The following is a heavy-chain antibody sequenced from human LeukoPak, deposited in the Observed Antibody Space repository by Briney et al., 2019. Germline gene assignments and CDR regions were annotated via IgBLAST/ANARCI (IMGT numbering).Heavy chain of an antibody. Sequence: ASVKVSCKASGYTFTSYGISWVRQAPGQGLEWMGWISAYNGNTNYAQKLQGRVTMTTDTSTSTAYMELRSLRSDDTAVYYCARGYYDSSGYYYLRPTYYYYYMDVWGKGTTVTVSS. J-gene: IGHJ6*03. CDR3: ARGYYDSSGYYYLRPTYYYYYMDV. CDR1: GYTFTSYG. CDR2: ISAYNGNT. D-gene: IGHD3-22*01. V-gene: IGHV1-18*01.